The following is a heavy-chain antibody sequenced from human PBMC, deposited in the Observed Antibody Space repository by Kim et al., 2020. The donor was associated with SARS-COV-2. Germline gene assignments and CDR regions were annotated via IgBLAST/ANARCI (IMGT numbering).Heavy chain of an antibody. CDR2: IIPIFGTA. D-gene: IGHD3-9*01. V-gene: IGHV1-69*13. CDR3: ARSLKPYDILTGQTYGDFDY. Sequence: SVKVSCKASGGTFSSYAISWVRQAPGQGLEWMGGIIPIFGTANYAQKFQGRVTITADESTSTAYMELSSLRSEDTAVYYCARSLKPYDILTGQTYGDFDYWGQGTLVTVSS. CDR1: GGTFSSYA. J-gene: IGHJ4*02.